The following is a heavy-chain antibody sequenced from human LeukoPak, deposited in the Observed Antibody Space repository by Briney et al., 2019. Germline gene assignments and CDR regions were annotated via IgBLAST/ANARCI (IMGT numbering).Heavy chain of an antibody. V-gene: IGHV3-23*01. J-gene: IGHJ4*02. D-gene: IGHD5/OR15-5a*01. CDR2: ISDSGGST. Sequence: PGGSLRLSCAASGFTFSSYAMSWVRQAPEKGLEWVSGISDSGGSTYYADSVKGRFFISRDNSKNTLHLQMNSLRAEDTAVYYCATVLSVYGDFDYWGQGTLVTVSS. CDR1: GFTFSSYA. CDR3: ATVLSVYGDFDY.